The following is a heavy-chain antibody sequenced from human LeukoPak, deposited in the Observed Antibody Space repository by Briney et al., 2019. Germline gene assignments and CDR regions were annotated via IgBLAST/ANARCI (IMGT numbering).Heavy chain of an antibody. J-gene: IGHJ5*02. CDR2: IHDSGST. CDR3: ARHHSALNWFDP. D-gene: IGHD2-15*01. Sequence: SETLSLTCTVSGGSISSNSYYWGWLRQPPGTGLEWIGSIHDSGSTYYNPSLKSRVTISVDTSKNQFSLKLNSLTAADTAVYYCARHHSALNWFDPWGQGTLVTVSS. V-gene: IGHV4-39*01. CDR1: GGSISSNSYY.